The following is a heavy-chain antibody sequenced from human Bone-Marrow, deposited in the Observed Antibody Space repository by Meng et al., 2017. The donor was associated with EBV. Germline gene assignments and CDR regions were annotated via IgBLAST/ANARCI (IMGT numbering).Heavy chain of an antibody. CDR2: INHSGST. CDR3: ARPPTGRGSYLDY. V-gene: IGHV4-34*01. D-gene: IGHD3-16*01. Sequence: QVQLKQWGAGLLKPSETLSLTCAVYGGSFSGYYWSWIRQPPGKGLEWIGEINHSGSTNYNPSLKSRVTISVDTSKNQFSLKLSSVTAADTAVYYCARPPTGRGSYLDYWGQGTLVTVSS. J-gene: IGHJ4*02. CDR1: GGSFSGYY.